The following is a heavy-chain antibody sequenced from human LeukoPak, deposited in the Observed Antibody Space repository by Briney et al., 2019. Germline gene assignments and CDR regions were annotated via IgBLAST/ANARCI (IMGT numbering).Heavy chain of an antibody. V-gene: IGHV3-48*01. CDR2: ISSSSSTI. J-gene: IGHJ4*02. CDR1: GFTFSSYS. CDR3: ARVNSSSWYEEGYFDY. Sequence: GGSLRLSCAASGFTFSSYSMNWVRQAPGKGLEWVSYISSSSSTIYYADSVKGRFTISRDNAKNSLYLQMNSLRAEDTAVYYCARVNSSSWYEEGYFDYWGQGTLVTVSS. D-gene: IGHD6-13*01.